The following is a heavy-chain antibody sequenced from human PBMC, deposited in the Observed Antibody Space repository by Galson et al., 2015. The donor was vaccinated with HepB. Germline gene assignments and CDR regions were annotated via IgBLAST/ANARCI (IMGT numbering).Heavy chain of an antibody. CDR1: GFTFSSYW. V-gene: IGHV3-7*03. CDR3: ARDRRPAAIPNWFDP. J-gene: IGHJ5*02. D-gene: IGHD2-2*01. CDR2: IKQDGSEK. Sequence: SLRLSCAASGFTFSSYWMSWVRQAPGKGLEWVANIKQDGSEKYYVDSVKGRFTISRDNAKNSLYLQMNSLRAEDTAVYYCARDRRPAAIPNWFDPWGQGTLVTVSS.